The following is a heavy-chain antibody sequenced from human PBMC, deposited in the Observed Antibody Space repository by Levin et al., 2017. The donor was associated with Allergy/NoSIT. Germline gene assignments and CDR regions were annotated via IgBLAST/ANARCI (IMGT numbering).Heavy chain of an antibody. CDR3: VRGIVGSISAS. V-gene: IGHV3-48*02. J-gene: IGHJ4*02. CDR2: ISSSSTTI. Sequence: GESLKISCAASGFTFSSYSMNWVRQAPGKGLEWVSYISSSSTTIYYADSVKGRFSISRDNAENSLYLQMNSLRDDDTALYYCVRGIVGSISASGGQGTLVTVSS. D-gene: IGHD1-26*01. CDR1: GFTFSSYS.